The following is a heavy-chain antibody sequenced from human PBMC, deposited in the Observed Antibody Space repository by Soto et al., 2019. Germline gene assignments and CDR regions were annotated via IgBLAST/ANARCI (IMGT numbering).Heavy chain of an antibody. CDR2: ISSSSSYI. V-gene: IGHV3-21*01. D-gene: IGHD3-3*01. CDR3: ARDLDTIFGVVTADYFDY. Sequence: EVQLVESGGGLVKPGGSLRLSCAASGFTFSSYSMNWVRQAPGKGLEWVSSISSSSSYIYYADSVKGRFTISRDNAKNSLYLQMNSLRAEDTAVYYCARDLDTIFGVVTADYFDYWGQGTLVTVSS. J-gene: IGHJ4*02. CDR1: GFTFSSYS.